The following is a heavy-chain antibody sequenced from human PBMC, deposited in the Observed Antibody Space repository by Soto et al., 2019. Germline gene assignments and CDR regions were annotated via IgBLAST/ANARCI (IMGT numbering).Heavy chain of an antibody. J-gene: IGHJ3*02. CDR2: INHSGST. D-gene: IGHD3-22*01. CDR1: GGSFSGYY. V-gene: IGHV4-34*01. Sequence: NPSETLSLTCAVYGGSFSGYYWSWIRQPPGKGLEWIGEINHSGSTNYNPSLKSRVTISVDTSKNQFSLKLSSVTAADTAVYYCARAGEGASSGYAFDIWGQGTMVTVSS. CDR3: ARAGEGASSGYAFDI.